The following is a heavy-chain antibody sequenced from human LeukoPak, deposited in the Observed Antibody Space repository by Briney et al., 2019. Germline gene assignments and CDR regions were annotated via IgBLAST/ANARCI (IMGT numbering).Heavy chain of an antibody. CDR3: TRHGSSSSGNY. CDR2: IRSKANSYAT. J-gene: IGHJ4*02. Sequence: GGSLRLSCAASGFTFSGSAMHWVRQASGKGLEWVGRIRSKANSYATAYAASVKGRFTISRDDSKNTAYLQMNSLKTGDTAVYYCTRHGSSSSGNYWGQGTLVTVSS. CDR1: GFTFSGSA. V-gene: IGHV3-73*01. D-gene: IGHD6-6*01.